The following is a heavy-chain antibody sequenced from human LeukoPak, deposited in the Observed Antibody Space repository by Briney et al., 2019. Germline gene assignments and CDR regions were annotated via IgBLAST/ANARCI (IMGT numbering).Heavy chain of an antibody. CDR3: AREDWGHCDGQACHGALDM. J-gene: IGHJ3*02. Sequence: GRSLTLSCAASGFTFSAYGMHWVRLAPGKGLEWVAGIRYDGSKKYYKDPMKGRFVVSRDNSENTLYLLMNSLGGEDTAVYYCAREDWGHCDGQACHGALDMWGQGTMVTVSS. V-gene: IGHV3-33*01. CDR2: IRYDGSKK. CDR1: GFTFSAYG. D-gene: IGHD2-21*01.